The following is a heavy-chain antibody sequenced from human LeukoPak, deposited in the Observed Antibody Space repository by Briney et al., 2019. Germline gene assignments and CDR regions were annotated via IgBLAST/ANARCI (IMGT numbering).Heavy chain of an antibody. CDR3: ARARNWGPAFDI. CDR2: IYYSGST. V-gene: IGHV4-59*01. D-gene: IGHD7-27*01. Sequence: PSETLSLTCTVSGGSISSYYWSWLRQPPGKGLEWIGYIYYSGSTNYNPSLKSRVTISVDTSKNQFSLKLSSVTAADTAVYYCARARNWGPAFDIWGQGTMVTVSS. CDR1: GGSISSYY. J-gene: IGHJ3*02.